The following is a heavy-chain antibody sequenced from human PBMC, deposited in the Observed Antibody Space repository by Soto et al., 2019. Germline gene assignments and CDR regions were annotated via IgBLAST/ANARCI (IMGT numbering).Heavy chain of an antibody. CDR3: GRGGSDSPMAPGY. D-gene: IGHD5-18*01. V-gene: IGHV3-74*01. CDR2: INPDGSAT. Sequence: GGSLRLSCVASGFTFSSYWMHWVRQAPGKGLVWVSRINPDGSATNYADSVKGRFTISRDNAKNTLYLQMNSLRAEDTAVFYCGRGGSDSPMAPGYWGQGTLVTVSS. CDR1: GFTFSSYW. J-gene: IGHJ4*02.